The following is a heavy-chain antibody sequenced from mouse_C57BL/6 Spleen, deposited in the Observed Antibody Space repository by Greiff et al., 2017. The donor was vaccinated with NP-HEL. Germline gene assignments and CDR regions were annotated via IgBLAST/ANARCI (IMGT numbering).Heavy chain of an antibody. CDR1: GYTFTSYW. CDR3: ARSGGHYGNYGGVYAMDY. V-gene: IGHV1-53*01. CDR2: INPSNGGT. Sequence: VQLQQPGTELVKPGASVKLSCKASGYTFTSYWMHWVKQRPGQGLEWIGNINPSNGGTNYNEKFKSKATLTVDKSSSTAYMQLSSLTSEDSAVYYCARSGGHYGNYGGVYAMDYWGQGTSVTVSS. D-gene: IGHD2-1*01. J-gene: IGHJ4*01.